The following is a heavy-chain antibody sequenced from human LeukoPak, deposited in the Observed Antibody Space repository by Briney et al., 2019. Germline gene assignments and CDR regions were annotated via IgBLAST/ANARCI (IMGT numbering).Heavy chain of an antibody. CDR1: GGSISTSSYY. J-gene: IGHJ6*03. D-gene: IGHD2-8*02. V-gene: IGHV4-39*01. Sequence: PSETLSLTCTVSGGSISTSSYYWGWIRQPPGKGLEWIGSISESGRTYYNPSLKSRVIISVDTSKKHFSLKLSSVTAADTAVYYRARHCTGDICAAYYFYYYMDVWGKGTTVTVSS. CDR2: ISESGRT. CDR3: ARHCTGDICAAYYFYYYMDV.